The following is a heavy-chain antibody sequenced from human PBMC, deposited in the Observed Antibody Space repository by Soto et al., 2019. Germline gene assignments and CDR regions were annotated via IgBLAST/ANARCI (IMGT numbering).Heavy chain of an antibody. CDR1: GYSFSTYW. CDR2: IFPGDSDT. V-gene: IGHV5-51*01. J-gene: IGHJ4*02. Sequence: PGESLKISCRGSGYSFSTYWIAWVRQMPGKGLEWMGIIFPGDSDTIYSPAFQGQVTISADKSSNTAYLQWRSLKASDTAMYYCSRQGIRRFCSNDVCRYYFDFWGQGTPVTVSS. CDR3: SRQGIRRFCSNDVCRYYFDF. D-gene: IGHD2-8*01.